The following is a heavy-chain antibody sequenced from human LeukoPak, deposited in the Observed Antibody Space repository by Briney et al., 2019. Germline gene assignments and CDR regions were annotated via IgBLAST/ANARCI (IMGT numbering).Heavy chain of an antibody. Sequence: GGSLRLSCAASGFTFDDCAMHWVRQAPGKGLEWVSGISWNSGSIGYADSVKGRFTISRDNAKNSLYLQMNSLRAEDTALYYCAKATGASDPPDYWGQGTLVTVSS. CDR1: GFTFDDCA. CDR3: AKATGASDPPDY. V-gene: IGHV3-9*01. J-gene: IGHJ4*02. CDR2: ISWNSGSI. D-gene: IGHD1-14*01.